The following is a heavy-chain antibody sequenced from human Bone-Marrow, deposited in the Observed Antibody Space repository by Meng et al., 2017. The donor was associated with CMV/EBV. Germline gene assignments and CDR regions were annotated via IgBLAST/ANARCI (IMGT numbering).Heavy chain of an antibody. J-gene: IGHJ4*02. CDR2: INSDGSAT. D-gene: IGHD5-12*01. CDR1: GFTFSSYW. CDR3: ATGAGLRGYVGN. V-gene: IGHV3-74*01. Sequence: GESLKISCAASGFTFSSYWMHWVRQAPGKGLVWVSRINSDGSATSYADSVKGRFTISRDNSKNTLYLQMNSLRAEDTAVYYCATGAGLRGYVGNWGQGTLVTVSS.